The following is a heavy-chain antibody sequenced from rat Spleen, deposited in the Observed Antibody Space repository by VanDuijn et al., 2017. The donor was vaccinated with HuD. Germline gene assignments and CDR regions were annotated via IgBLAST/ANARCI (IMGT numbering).Heavy chain of an antibody. J-gene: IGHJ2*01. D-gene: IGHD4-6*01. CDR1: GFTFSDYN. V-gene: IGHV5-25*01. CDR3: TRRTYFRH. CDR2: ISSSGNYI. Sequence: EVQLVESGGGLVQPGRSLKLSCAASGFTFSDYNMAWVRQAPKKGLEWVASISSSGNYIYYRDSVKGRFTISRDIAKSTLYLQMNNLRSEDTATYYCTRRTYFRHWGQGVMVTVSS.